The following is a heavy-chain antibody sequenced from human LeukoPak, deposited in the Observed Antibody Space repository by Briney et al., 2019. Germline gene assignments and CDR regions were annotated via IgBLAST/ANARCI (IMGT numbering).Heavy chain of an antibody. CDR3: ARHSGIAAAGLFDY. J-gene: IGHJ4*02. V-gene: IGHV4-39*01. CDR2: IYYSGST. Sequence: NPSETLSLTCTVSGGSISSSSYYWGWIRQPPGKGLEWIGSIYYSGSTYYNPSLKSRVTISVDTSKNQFSLKLSSVTAADTAVYYCARHSGIAAAGLFDYWGQGTLVTVSS. CDR1: GGSISSSSYY. D-gene: IGHD6-13*01.